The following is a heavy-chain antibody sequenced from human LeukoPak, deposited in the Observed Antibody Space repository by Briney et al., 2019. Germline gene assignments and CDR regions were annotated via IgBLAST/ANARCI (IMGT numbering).Heavy chain of an antibody. CDR2: INSDGSST. D-gene: IGHD6-25*01. Sequence: GGSLRLSCAASGFTFSSYWMHWVRQAPGKGLVWVSRINSDGSSTSYADSVKGRFTISRDNAKNTLYLQMNSLRAGDTAVYYCARVLAAQRGFDYWGQGTLVTVSS. CDR1: GFTFSSYW. CDR3: ARVLAAQRGFDY. J-gene: IGHJ4*02. V-gene: IGHV3-74*01.